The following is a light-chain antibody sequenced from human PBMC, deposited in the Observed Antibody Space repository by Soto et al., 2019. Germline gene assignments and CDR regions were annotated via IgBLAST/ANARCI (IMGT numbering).Light chain of an antibody. J-gene: IGKJ5*01. CDR2: DAS. CDR1: QSVSTW. Sequence: EIVLTQSPATLSLSPGDTATLSCRASQSVSTWLTWYQQKPGQAPRLLIYDASNRATGIPARFSGSGSGTDFTLTISSLEPEDFAVYYCTQRSNWITFGQGTRLEIE. CDR3: TQRSNWIT. V-gene: IGKV3-11*01.